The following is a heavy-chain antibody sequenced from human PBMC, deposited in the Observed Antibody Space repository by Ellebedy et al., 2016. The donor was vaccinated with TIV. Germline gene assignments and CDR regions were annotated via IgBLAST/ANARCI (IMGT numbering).Heavy chain of an antibody. CDR2: INQGGSET. Sequence: GGSLRLSCGSSGFSFRSYWMTWVRQAPGKGLEWVANINQGGSETYYVDSVKGRFTISRDNAKNSLYLQMNSLRAEDTAVFYCATDGSYGDYLSPAHAFEIWGQGTMVAVSS. CDR1: GFSFRSYW. V-gene: IGHV3-7*01. D-gene: IGHD4-17*01. CDR3: ATDGSYGDYLSPAHAFEI. J-gene: IGHJ3*02.